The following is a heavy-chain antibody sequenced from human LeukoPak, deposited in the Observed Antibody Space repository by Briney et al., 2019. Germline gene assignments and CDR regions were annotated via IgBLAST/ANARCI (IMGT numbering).Heavy chain of an antibody. D-gene: IGHD3-10*01. J-gene: IGHJ4*02. V-gene: IGHV5-51*01. CDR3: ARHIYGSGSYSDF. Sequence: GESLKISCQGSGYIFTTHYIAWVRQMPGRGLEWMGIIYPGDSDTTYSPSFRGQVTISVDKSLNTAYLQWSSLKASDTAMYYCARHIYGSGSYSDFWGPGTLVTVSS. CDR2: IYPGDSDT. CDR1: GYIFTTHY.